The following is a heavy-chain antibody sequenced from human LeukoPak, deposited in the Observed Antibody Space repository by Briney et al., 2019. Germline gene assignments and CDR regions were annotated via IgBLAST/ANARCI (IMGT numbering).Heavy chain of an antibody. CDR3: ARGAIAAGGPYYYGMDV. D-gene: IGHD6-13*01. V-gene: IGHV1-46*01. Sequence: ASVKVSCKPSGYTFTSYYMHWVRQPPGQGLEWMGIINPSGGSTSYAQKFQGRVTMTRDTSTSSVYMELSSLRSEDTAVYYCARGAIAAGGPYYYGMDVWGQGTTVTVAS. CDR2: INPSGGST. CDR1: GYTFTSYY. J-gene: IGHJ6*02.